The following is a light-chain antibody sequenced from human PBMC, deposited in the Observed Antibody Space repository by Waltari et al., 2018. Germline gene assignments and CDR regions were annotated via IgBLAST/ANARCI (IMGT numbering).Light chain of an antibody. CDR2: RTS. V-gene: IGKV1-NL1*01. CDR3: QQAYSFPFT. CDR1: QGIGNN. J-gene: IGKJ3*01. Sequence: DIQMTQSPSSLSASVEDTVTITCQASQGIGNNLNWYQQKPGKAPKLLIYRTSNLQSGIPSRFSGSGSGTDFTLTISSLQPEDFATYYGQQAYSFPFTFGPGTKLDIK.